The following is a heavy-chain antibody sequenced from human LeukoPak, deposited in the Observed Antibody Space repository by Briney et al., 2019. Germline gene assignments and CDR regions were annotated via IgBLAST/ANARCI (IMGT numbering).Heavy chain of an antibody. V-gene: IGHV3-66*01. CDR2: IYSVGST. J-gene: IGHJ2*01. D-gene: IGHD4-17*01. CDR1: Y. CDR3: ARNGDYVGGSYWYFDL. Sequence: YSGWIRDPPEKRLECVSVIYSVGSTYYADSVKGRFTISRDNSKNTLYLQLNSLRAEDTAVYYRARNGDYVGGSYWYFDLWGRGTLVTVSS.